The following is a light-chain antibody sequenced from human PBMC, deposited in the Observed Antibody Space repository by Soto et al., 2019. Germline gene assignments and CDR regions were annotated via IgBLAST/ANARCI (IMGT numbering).Light chain of an antibody. V-gene: IGKV3-20*01. CDR3: QQYYTTPRT. CDR2: GAS. J-gene: IGKJ1*01. Sequence: EIVLTQSPGTLSLSPGKRATLSFRASQSVSSANFAWYQQKPGQAPRLLIYGASSRATGIPDRFSGSGSGTDFTLTISSLQAEDVAVYYCQQYYTTPRTFGQGTKVDI. CDR1: QSVSSAN.